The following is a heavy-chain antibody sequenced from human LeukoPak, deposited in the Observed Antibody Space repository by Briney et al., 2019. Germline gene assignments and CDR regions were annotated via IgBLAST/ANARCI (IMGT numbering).Heavy chain of an antibody. CDR2: ISSSGSSI. D-gene: IGHD1-26*01. CDR1: GFTFSDYY. Sequence: GGSLRLSCAASGFTFSDYYMSWIRQAPGKGLEWVSYISSSGSSINYADSVKGRFTISRDNAKNSLYLQMNSLRAEDTAVYYCATEGDSGTYSYFQHWGQGTLVTVSS. CDR3: ATEGDSGTYSYFQH. J-gene: IGHJ1*01. V-gene: IGHV3-11*01.